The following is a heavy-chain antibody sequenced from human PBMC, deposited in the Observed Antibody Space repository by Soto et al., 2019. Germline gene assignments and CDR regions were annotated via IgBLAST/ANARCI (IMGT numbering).Heavy chain of an antibody. CDR2: INSDGTTT. Sequence: PGGSLRLSCAGSGFTFSGYWMHWVRQSPGKGLVWVSRINSDGTTTAYADSVKGRFTISRDNSKNTLYLQMSSLRAEDTDVYYCNHCSGESCHGGYFGMDVWGQGTTVTVSS. D-gene: IGHD2-15*01. CDR1: GFTFSGYW. CDR3: NHCSGESCHGGYFGMDV. J-gene: IGHJ6*02. V-gene: IGHV3-74*01.